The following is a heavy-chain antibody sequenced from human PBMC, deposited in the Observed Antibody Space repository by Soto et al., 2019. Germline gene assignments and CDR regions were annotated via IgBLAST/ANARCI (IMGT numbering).Heavy chain of an antibody. D-gene: IGHD6-13*01. Sequence: SQTLSLTCAISGDSVSRNSAAWTWIRRSPSRGLEWLGRTYYKSRWDHEYAVSVKGRITINADTSKNQFSLQLNSVTPEDTAVYYCALEIAAAGYSFYYFDYWGQGTLVTVSS. CDR1: GDSVSRNSAA. J-gene: IGHJ4*02. V-gene: IGHV6-1*01. CDR3: ALEIAAAGYSFYYFDY. CDR2: TYYKSRWDH.